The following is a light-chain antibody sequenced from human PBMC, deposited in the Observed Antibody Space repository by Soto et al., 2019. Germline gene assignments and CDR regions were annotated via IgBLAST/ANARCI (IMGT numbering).Light chain of an antibody. CDR2: EVS. J-gene: IGLJ1*01. CDR1: SSDIGIYKY. CDR3: SSYTTSSTRV. Sequence: QSVLTQPASVSGSPGQSIAISCTGSSSDIGIYKYVSWYQQHPGKVPKLIIYEVSNRPSGVSNRFSGSKSGNTASLTISGLRAEDEADYYCSSYTTSSTRVFGTGTKLTVL. V-gene: IGLV2-14*01.